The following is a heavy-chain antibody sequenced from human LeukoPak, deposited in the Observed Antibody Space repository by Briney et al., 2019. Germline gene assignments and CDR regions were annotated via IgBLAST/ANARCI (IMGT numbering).Heavy chain of an antibody. CDR1: GFTFSSYW. Sequence: GGSLRLSCAASGFTFSSYWMSWVRQAPGKGLEWVANIKQDGSEKYYVDSVKGRFTISRDNAKNSLYLQMNSLIAEDTAVYYFAGDIPTVVTPGVDYGRQGTLVTDSS. D-gene: IGHD4-23*01. CDR2: IKQDGSEK. V-gene: IGHV3-7*01. CDR3: AGDIPTVVTPGVDY. J-gene: IGHJ4*02.